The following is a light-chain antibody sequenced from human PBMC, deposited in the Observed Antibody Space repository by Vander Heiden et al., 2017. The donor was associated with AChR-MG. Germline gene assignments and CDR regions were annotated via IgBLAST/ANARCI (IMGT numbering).Light chain of an antibody. CDR2: KAS. Sequence: DIQMTQSPSTLSAYVGDRVTITCRASQSISSWLAWYQQKPGKAPKLLIYKASSLESGVPSRFSGSGSGTEFTLTISSLQPDDFATYYCLQDNSYSPTFGQGTKVEIK. CDR1: QSISSW. J-gene: IGKJ1*01. V-gene: IGKV1-5*03. CDR3: LQDNSYSPT.